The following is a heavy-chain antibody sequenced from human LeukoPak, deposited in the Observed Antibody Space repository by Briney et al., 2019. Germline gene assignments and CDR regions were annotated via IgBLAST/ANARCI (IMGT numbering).Heavy chain of an antibody. J-gene: IGHJ4*02. CDR2: ISGSGSYT. CDR1: GFTFSSYS. V-gene: IGHV3-23*01. D-gene: IGHD3-22*01. Sequence: GGSLRLSCAASGFTFSSYSMNWVRQAPGKGLEWVSAISGSGSYTDYADSVKGRFTISKDNSKNTVYMRMSSLRAEDTALYYCAKRRYDSSGHFDSWGQGTLVTVSS. CDR3: AKRRYDSSGHFDS.